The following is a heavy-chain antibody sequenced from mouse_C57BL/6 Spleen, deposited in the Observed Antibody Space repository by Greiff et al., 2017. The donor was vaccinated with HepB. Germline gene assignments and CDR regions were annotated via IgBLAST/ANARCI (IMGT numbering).Heavy chain of an antibody. J-gene: IGHJ4*01. D-gene: IGHD1-1*01. V-gene: IGHV1-69*01. Sequence: VQLQQPGAELVMPGASVKLSCKASGYTFTSYWMHWVKQRPGQGLEWIGEIDPSDSYTNYNQKFKGKSTLTVDKSSSTAYMQLSSLTSEDSAVYYCARREDYYGSSYSYAMDYWGQGTSVTVSS. CDR2: IDPSDSYT. CDR1: GYTFTSYW. CDR3: ARREDYYGSSYSYAMDY.